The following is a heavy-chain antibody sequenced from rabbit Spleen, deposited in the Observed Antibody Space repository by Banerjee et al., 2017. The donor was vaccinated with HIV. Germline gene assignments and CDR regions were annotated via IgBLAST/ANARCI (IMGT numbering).Heavy chain of an antibody. Sequence: QSLEESGGDLVKPGAFLTLTCTASGFSFSSRYYMCWVRQAPGKGLEWIACIYSGSSGDTYYASWAKGRFTISKTSSTTVTLQMTSLTAADTATYFCARETSSGWGVVSYYFNLWGQGTLVTV. D-gene: IGHD4-1*01. CDR1: GFSFSSRYY. CDR3: ARETSSGWGVVSYYFNL. CDR2: IYSGSSGDT. J-gene: IGHJ4*01. V-gene: IGHV1S40*01.